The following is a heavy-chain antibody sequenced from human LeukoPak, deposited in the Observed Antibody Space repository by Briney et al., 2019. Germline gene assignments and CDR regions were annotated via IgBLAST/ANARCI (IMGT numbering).Heavy chain of an antibody. D-gene: IGHD6-19*01. CDR2: IYYSGST. J-gene: IGHJ4*02. V-gene: IGHV4-59*01. Sequence: SETLSLTCTVSVGSITTYYWSWIRQPPGKGLEWIGYIYYSGSTNYNPSLKSRVTISVDTSKNQFSLNLSSVTAADTAVYYCARSERYNSGWYFYFDYWGQGTLVTVSS. CDR1: VGSITTYY. CDR3: ARSERYNSGWYFYFDY.